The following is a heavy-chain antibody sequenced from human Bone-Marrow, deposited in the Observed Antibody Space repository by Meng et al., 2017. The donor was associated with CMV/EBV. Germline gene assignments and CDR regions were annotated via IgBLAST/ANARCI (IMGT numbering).Heavy chain of an antibody. D-gene: IGHD1-26*01. CDR1: GGSISSSFYY. Sequence: GSLRLSCTVSGGSISSSFYYWGWIRQPPGKGLEWIGEIYHSGSTNYNPSLKSRVTISVDKSKNQFSLKLSSVTAADTAVYYCAREARMDGMDVWGQGTTVTGSS. CDR2: IYHSGST. V-gene: IGHV4-39*07. J-gene: IGHJ6*01. CDR3: AREARMDGMDV.